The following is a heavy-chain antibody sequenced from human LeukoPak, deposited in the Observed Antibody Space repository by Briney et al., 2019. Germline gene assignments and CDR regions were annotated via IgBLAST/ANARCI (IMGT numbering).Heavy chain of an antibody. CDR2: IKGDGSEK. CDR3: ARGGVRRGWYDY. CDR1: GFTVSRNY. J-gene: IGHJ4*02. Sequence: GGSLRLSCSASGFTVSRNYMTWVRQAPGKGLEWVANIKGDGSEKYYVDSVKGRFTISRDNAKNSLYLQMNSLGVEDTAVYYCARGGVRRGWYDYWGQGTLVTVSS. D-gene: IGHD1-14*01. V-gene: IGHV3-7*01.